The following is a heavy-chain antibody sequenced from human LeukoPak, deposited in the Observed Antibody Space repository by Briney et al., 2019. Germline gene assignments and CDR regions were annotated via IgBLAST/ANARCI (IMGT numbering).Heavy chain of an antibody. CDR2: IHYRGST. CDR3: ASLSGFSYGVVDY. D-gene: IGHD5-18*01. Sequence: PSETLSLTCTVSGGSISSGYYWGWIRQPPGKGLEWIGSIHYRGSTYYKSSLKSRVTISGDTSKNQFSLKLSSVTAADTAVYYCASLSGFSYGVVDYWGQGTLVTVSS. V-gene: IGHV4-39*01. CDR1: GGSISSGYY. J-gene: IGHJ4*02.